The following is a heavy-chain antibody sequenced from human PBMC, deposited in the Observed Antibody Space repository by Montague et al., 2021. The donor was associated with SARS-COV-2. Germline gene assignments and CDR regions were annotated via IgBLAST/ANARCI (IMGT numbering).Heavy chain of an antibody. CDR2: IKEDVSEK. D-gene: IGHD3-10*01. Sequence: SLRLSCAASGFTFSRYWMTWVRQAPGKGLEWVANIKEDVSEKYXXXSXKGRFTISRDNAKNSLSLQMNSLRAEDTAVYYCARTGYFASGNYVWGQGTLVTVSS. CDR1: GFTFSRYW. CDR3: ARTGYFASGNYV. V-gene: IGHV3-7*01. J-gene: IGHJ4*02.